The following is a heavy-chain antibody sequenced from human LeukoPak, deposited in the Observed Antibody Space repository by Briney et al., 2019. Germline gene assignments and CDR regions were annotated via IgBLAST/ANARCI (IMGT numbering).Heavy chain of an antibody. CDR1: GFTFSDYI. CDR3: SKDGGEGGNSAFDI. CDR2: IRRGANSYTT. V-gene: IGHV3-72*01. D-gene: IGHD3-16*01. Sequence: GGSLRLSCAASGFTFSDYILDWVRQAPGKGLEWVGRIRRGANSYTTEYAASVKGRFTISRDDSKNSLYLHMNSLKTEDTAVYHCSKDGGEGGNSAFDIWGQGTMVTVSS. J-gene: IGHJ3*02.